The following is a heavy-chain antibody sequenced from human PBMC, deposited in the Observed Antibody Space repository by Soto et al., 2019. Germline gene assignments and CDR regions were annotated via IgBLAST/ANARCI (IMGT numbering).Heavy chain of an antibody. CDR3: AREGVRGMDV. D-gene: IGHD3-16*01. J-gene: IGHJ6*02. V-gene: IGHV1-69*12. Sequence: QVQLVQSGAEVKKPESSVKVSCKAPGGTFSTYAISWVRQAPGQGLEWMGGIIPMFGTANYAQRFQDRVTITADESTNTVYMELSSLRSEDTAVYYCAREGVRGMDVWGQGTTVTVSS. CDR2: IIPMFGTA. CDR1: GGTFSTYA.